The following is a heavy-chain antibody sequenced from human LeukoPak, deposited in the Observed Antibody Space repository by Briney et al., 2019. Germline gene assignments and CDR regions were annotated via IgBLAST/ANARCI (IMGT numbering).Heavy chain of an antibody. D-gene: IGHD3-10*01. J-gene: IGHJ4*02. CDR3: AKDPLRYYYGSGSLTFDY. CDR1: GFTFSSYG. V-gene: IGHV3-30*02. CDR2: IRYDGSNK. Sequence: PGGSLRLSCAASGFTFSSYGMHWVCQAPGKGLEWVAFIRYDGSNKYYADSVKGRFTISRDNSKNTLYLQMNSLRAEDTAVYYCAKDPLRYYYGSGSLTFDYWGQGTLVTVSS.